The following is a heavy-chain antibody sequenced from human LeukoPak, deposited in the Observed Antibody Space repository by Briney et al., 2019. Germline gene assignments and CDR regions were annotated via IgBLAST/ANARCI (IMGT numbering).Heavy chain of an antibody. V-gene: IGHV1-69*04. J-gene: IGHJ4*02. CDR3: ARACSGGSCPIDY. CDR1: VGTFSSYA. Sequence: SVKVSFKACVGTFSSYAISWVRPAPGQGLEWMGRIIPIFGIANYAQKFQGRVTITADKSTSTAYMELSSLRSEDTAVYYCARACSGGSCPIDYWGQGTLVTVSS. D-gene: IGHD2-15*01. CDR2: IIPIFGIA.